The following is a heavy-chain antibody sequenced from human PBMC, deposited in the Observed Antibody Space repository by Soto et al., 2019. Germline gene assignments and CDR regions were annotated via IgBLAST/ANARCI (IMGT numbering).Heavy chain of an antibody. D-gene: IGHD2-2*01. CDR2: IIPIFGTA. V-gene: IGHV1-69*06. CDR1: GGTFSSYA. Sequence: GASVKVSCKASGGTFSSYAISWVRQAPGQGLEWMGGIIPIFGTANYAQKFQGRVTITADKSTSTAYMELNSLRAEDTAVYYCAKDTGQVVPGPYYYGMDVWGQGTTVTVSS. J-gene: IGHJ6*02. CDR3: AKDTGQVVPGPYYYGMDV.